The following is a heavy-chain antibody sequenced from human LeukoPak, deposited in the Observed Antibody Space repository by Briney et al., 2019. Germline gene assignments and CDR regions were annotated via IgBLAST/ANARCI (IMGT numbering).Heavy chain of an antibody. Sequence: SETLSLTCTVSGGSISSYYWSWIRQPPGKGLEWIGYIYYSGSTNYDPSLKSRVTISVDTSKNQFSLKLSSVTAADTAVYYCARGSGIGGFDYWGQGTLVTVSS. J-gene: IGHJ4*02. CDR3: ARGSGIGGFDY. D-gene: IGHD2-15*01. V-gene: IGHV4-59*01. CDR1: GGSISSYY. CDR2: IYYSGST.